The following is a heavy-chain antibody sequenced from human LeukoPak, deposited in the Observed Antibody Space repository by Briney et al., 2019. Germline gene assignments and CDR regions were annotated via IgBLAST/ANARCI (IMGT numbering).Heavy chain of an antibody. CDR1: GFAISTYA. Sequence: GGSLRLSCAASGFAISTYAMAWVRQAPGKGLGWISSLSSGRSPYYSDSLEGRLTMSSDNARNTLYLQMDNLRGEDTAMYYCAKDVDYDSSGYFGYWGQGTLVTVSS. J-gene: IGHJ4*02. D-gene: IGHD3-22*01. V-gene: IGHV3-21*04. CDR3: AKDVDYDSSGYFGY. CDR2: LSSGRSP.